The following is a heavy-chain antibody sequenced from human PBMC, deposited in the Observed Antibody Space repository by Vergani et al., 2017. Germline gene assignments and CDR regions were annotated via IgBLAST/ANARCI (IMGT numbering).Heavy chain of an antibody. J-gene: IGHJ4*02. D-gene: IGHD3-22*01. CDR2: IIPIFGTA. CDR3: AIDLRRYYDSSGPGGYYFDY. Sequence: QVQLVQSGAEVKKPGSSVKVSCKASGGTFSSYAISWVRQAPGQGLEWMGGIIPIFGTANYAQKFQGRVTITADKSTSTAYMELSSLRSEDTAVYYCAIDLRRYYDSSGPGGYYFDYWGQGTLVTVSS. CDR1: GGTFSSYA. V-gene: IGHV1-69*06.